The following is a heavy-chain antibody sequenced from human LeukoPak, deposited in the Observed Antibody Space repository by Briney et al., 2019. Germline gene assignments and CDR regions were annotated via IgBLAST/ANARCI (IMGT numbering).Heavy chain of an antibody. CDR1: GYSISSGYY. Sequence: SETLSLTCAVSGYSISSGYYWGWIRQPPGKGLEWIGSIYHSGSTYYNPSLKSRVTISVDTSKNQFSLKLSSVTAADTAVYYCARRDYGSGSYYPADDYWGQGTLVTVSS. D-gene: IGHD3-10*01. V-gene: IGHV4-38-2*01. CDR2: IYHSGST. CDR3: ARRDYGSGSYYPADDY. J-gene: IGHJ4*02.